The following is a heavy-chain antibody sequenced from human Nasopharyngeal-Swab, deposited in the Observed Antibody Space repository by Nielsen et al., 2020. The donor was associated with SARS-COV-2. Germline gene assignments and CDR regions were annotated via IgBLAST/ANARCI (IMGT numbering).Heavy chain of an antibody. J-gene: IGHJ4*02. CDR1: GGSFSGYY. Sequence: SETLSLTCAVHGGSFSGYYWSWIRQPPGKGLEWIGEINHSGSTNYNPSLKSRVTISVDTSKNQFSLKLSSVTAADTAVYYCARGVERWGQGTLVTVSS. CDR3: ARGVER. CDR2: INHSGST. V-gene: IGHV4-34*01.